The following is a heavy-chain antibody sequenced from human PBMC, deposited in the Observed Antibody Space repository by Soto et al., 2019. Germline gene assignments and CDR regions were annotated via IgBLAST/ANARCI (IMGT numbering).Heavy chain of an antibody. CDR1: GFTLSDYY. V-gene: IGHV3-11*01. CDR2: IRSSGSTI. CDR3: ARVPPPLAY. J-gene: IGHJ4*02. Sequence: PGGSLRLSCAASGFTLSDYYMSWIHQAPGKGLEWVSNIRSSGSTIYYADSVKGRFTISRDNAKNSLYLQMNSLRAEDTAVYYCARVPPPLAYWGQGTLVTVSS.